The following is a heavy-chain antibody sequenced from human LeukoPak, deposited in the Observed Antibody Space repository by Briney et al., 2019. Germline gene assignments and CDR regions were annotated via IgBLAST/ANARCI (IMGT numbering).Heavy chain of an antibody. Sequence: GGSLRLSCAASGFTFSSYGMHWVRQAPGKGLEWVAVISYDGSNKYYADSVKGRFTISRDNSKNTLCLQMNSLRAEDTAVYYCARDGGYYYGSGRHNYFDYWGQGTLVTVYS. CDR2: ISYDGSNK. CDR3: ARDGGYYYGSGRHNYFDY. CDR1: GFTFSSYG. V-gene: IGHV3-30*03. D-gene: IGHD3-10*01. J-gene: IGHJ4*02.